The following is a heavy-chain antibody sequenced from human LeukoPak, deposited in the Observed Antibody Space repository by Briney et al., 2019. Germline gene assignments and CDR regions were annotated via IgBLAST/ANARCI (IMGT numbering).Heavy chain of an antibody. CDR3: VRDTSTVRYGY. D-gene: IGHD4-11*01. Sequence: GGSLRHSCAASGFTFNNYEMNWVRQAPGKGLEWISYISSRGGTIYYADSVKGRFTISRGNAENSLYLQMNSLRAEDTAVYYCVRDTSTVRYGYWGQGTLVTVSS. V-gene: IGHV3-48*03. CDR2: ISSRGGTI. CDR1: GFTFNNYE. J-gene: IGHJ4*02.